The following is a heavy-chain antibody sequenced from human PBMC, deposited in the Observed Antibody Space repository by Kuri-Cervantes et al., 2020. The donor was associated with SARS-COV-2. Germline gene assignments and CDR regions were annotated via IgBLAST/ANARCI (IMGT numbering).Heavy chain of an antibody. CDR2: INHSGST. CDR3: ARHEWAPYYFDY. D-gene: IGHD1-26*01. J-gene: IGHJ4*02. Sequence: SETLSLTCAVYGVSFSGYYWSWIRQPPGKGLEWIGEINHSGSTNYNPSLTSRVTISVDTSENQFSLRLGSVTAADTAVYYRARHEWAPYYFDYWGQGTLVTVSS. V-gene: IGHV4-34*01. CDR1: GVSFSGYY.